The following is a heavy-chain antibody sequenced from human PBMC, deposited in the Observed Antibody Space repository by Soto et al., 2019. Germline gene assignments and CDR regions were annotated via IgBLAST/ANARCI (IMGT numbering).Heavy chain of an antibody. CDR2: IYYSGST. Sequence: QVQLQESGPGLVKPSETLSLTCTVSGGSISSYYWRWIRQPPGKGLEWIGYIYYSGSTNYNPSLKSRVTISVDTSKIQFSLKLISVTAADTAVYYCARAWGRVFDYWGQGTLVTVSS. J-gene: IGHJ4*02. CDR1: GGSISSYY. CDR3: ARAWGRVFDY. V-gene: IGHV4-59*01. D-gene: IGHD2-15*01.